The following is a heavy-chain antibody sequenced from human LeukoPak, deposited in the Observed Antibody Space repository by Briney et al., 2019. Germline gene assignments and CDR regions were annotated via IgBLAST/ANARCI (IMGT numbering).Heavy chain of an antibody. Sequence: SETLSLTCTVSGGSISPYYWSWVRQPPGKGLEWIGNIYYSGSTYYSPSLTSRVTVSVDTSENQFSLKLSSVTAADTAVYYCARAHSIASYYYGVDVWGQGTTVTV. V-gene: IGHV4-59*12. D-gene: IGHD2/OR15-2a*01. J-gene: IGHJ6*02. CDR3: ARAHSIASYYYGVDV. CDR1: GGSISPYY. CDR2: IYYSGST.